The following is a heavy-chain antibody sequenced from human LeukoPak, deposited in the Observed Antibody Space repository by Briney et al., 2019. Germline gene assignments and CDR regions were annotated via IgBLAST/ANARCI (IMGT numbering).Heavy chain of an antibody. CDR3: ARGGGHHHFDY. Sequence: GGSLRLSCAASGFTFDDYGMSWVRQAPGKGLEWVSGINWNGGSTGYADSVKGRFTISRDNAKNSLYLQMNSLRAEDTAVYYCARGGGHHHFDYWGQGTLVTVSS. J-gene: IGHJ4*02. CDR1: GFTFDDYG. CDR2: INWNGGST. V-gene: IGHV3-20*04. D-gene: IGHD1-14*01.